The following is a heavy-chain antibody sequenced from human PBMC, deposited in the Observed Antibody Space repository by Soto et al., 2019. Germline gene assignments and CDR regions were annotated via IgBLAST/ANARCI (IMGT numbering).Heavy chain of an antibody. D-gene: IGHD2-8*02. CDR2: IDGDDTK. CDR1: GFSLSTTGMC. CDR3: TRIRGTSYFVSGICSGEYTYHQYGMDV. Sequence: SGPTLVNPTQTLTLICTFSGFSLSTTGMCVSWIRQPPGKALEWLARIDGDDTKYYNTSLETRLTISKDTSKNQVVLTMTNVNPVDTATYYCTRIRGTSYFVSGICSGEYTYHQYGMDVWGQGTTVTVSS. J-gene: IGHJ6*02. V-gene: IGHV2-70*11.